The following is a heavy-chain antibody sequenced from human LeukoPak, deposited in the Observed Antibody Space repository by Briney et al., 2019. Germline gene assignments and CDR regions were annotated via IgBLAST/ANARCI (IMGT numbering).Heavy chain of an antibody. CDR3: ARSEAVGTVDY. CDR2: IKEDGSGN. J-gene: IGHJ4*02. V-gene: IGHV3-7*01. CDR1: GFTFSNYW. Sequence: GGSLTLSCAASGFTFSNYWMSWVRQAPGKGREWVANIKEDGSGNWCIDSVKGRFTISRDNVKNSLYLEMNSLRAEDTAVYYCARSEAVGTVDYWGQGALVTGSS. D-gene: IGHD2-21*02.